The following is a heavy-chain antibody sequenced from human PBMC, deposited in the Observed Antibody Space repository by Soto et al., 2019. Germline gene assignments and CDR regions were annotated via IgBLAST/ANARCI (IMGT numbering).Heavy chain of an antibody. J-gene: IGHJ5*02. V-gene: IGHV2-5*01. CDR3: ASLWGSYRLNWFDP. D-gene: IGHD3-16*02. Sequence: SGPTLVNPTHTLTLTCTFSGFSLSTIGVGVGWIRQPPGKALEWLALIYWNDDKRYSPSLKSRLTITKDTSKNQVVLTMTNMEPVDNATYYCASLWGSYRLNWFDPWGQGTLVTVSS. CDR1: GFSLSTIGVG. CDR2: IYWNDDK.